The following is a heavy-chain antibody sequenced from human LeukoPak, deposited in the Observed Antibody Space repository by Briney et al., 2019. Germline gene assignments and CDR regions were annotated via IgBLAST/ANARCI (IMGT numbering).Heavy chain of an antibody. Sequence: PSDTLSLTCTVSGGSISSGSYYWSWIRQPAGKGLEWIGRIYTSGSTNYNPSLKSLVTISVDTSKNQFSLKLSSVTAADTAVYYCARAPENYYMDVWGKGTTVTASS. CDR3: ARAPENYYMDV. CDR1: GGSISSGSYY. CDR2: IYTSGST. J-gene: IGHJ6*03. V-gene: IGHV4-61*02.